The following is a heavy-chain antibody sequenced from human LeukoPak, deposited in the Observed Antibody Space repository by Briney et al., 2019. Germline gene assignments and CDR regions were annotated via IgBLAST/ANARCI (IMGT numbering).Heavy chain of an antibody. CDR2: INTNTENP. V-gene: IGHV7-4-1*02. Sequence: ASVKVSCKASGYTFTSYAMNWVRQAPGQGLEWMGWINTNTENPTYAQGFTGRFVFSLDTSVSTAYLQISSLKAEDTAVYYCARDGPYDSSSYWPETDAFDIWGQGTMVTVSS. D-gene: IGHD3-22*01. CDR1: GYTFTSYA. J-gene: IGHJ3*02. CDR3: ARDGPYDSSSYWPETDAFDI.